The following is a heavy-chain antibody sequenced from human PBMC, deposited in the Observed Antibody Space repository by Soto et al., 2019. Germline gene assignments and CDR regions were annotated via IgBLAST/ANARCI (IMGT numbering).Heavy chain of an antibody. Sequence: QVQLQQWGAGLLKPSETLSLTCAVYGGSFSGYYWSWIRQPPGKGLEWIGEINHSGSTNYNQSLKSRVTIAVDTSKTQCSLKLSSVTAADTAVYYCARGRQRGSGSYRDYFDNWGQGTLVTVSS. D-gene: IGHD3-10*01. CDR2: INHSGST. CDR1: GGSFSGYY. J-gene: IGHJ4*02. V-gene: IGHV4-34*01. CDR3: ARGRQRGSGSYRDYFDN.